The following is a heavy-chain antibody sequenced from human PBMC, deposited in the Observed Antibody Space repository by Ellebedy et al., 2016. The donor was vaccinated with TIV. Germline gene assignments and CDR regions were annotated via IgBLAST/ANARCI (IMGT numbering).Heavy chain of an antibody. D-gene: IGHD2-21*01. J-gene: IGHJ3*02. CDR3: ARWGIEGGAFDI. CDR1: GYTFTNYD. Sequence: AASVKVSCKAFGYTFTNYDINWVRQAAGQGLEWMGWMTPKSGDTGFARKFQGRVTMTRDTSISTAYMELSSLRSEDTAMYYCARWGIEGGAFDIWGQGTTVTVSS. CDR2: MTPKSGDT. V-gene: IGHV1-8*01.